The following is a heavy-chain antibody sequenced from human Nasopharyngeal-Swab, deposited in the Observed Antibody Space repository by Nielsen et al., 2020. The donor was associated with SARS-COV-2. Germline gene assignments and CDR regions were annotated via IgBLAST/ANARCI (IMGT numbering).Heavy chain of an antibody. D-gene: IGHD2-15*01. V-gene: IGHV3-43D*03. J-gene: IGHJ6*03. CDR1: GFTFDDYA. CDR3: AKDAKHPLPGYYYYMDV. Sequence: GESLKISCAASGFTFDDYAMHWVRQAPGKGLEWVSLISWDGGSTYYADSVKGRFTIPRDNSKNSLYLQMNSLRAEDTALYYCAKDAKHPLPGYYYYMDVWGKGTTVTGSS. CDR2: ISWDGGST.